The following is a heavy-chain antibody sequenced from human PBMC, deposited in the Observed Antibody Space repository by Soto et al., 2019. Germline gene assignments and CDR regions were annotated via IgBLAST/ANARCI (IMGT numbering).Heavy chain of an antibody. CDR1: GFTFSSYA. CDR3: VATLECYYDSSGYYPSPYFDY. CDR2: ISSNGGST. D-gene: IGHD3-22*01. V-gene: IGHV3-64D*06. Sequence: GGSLRLSCSASGFTFSSYAMHWVRQAPGKGLEYVSAISSNGGSTYYADSVRGRFTISRDNSKNTLYLQMSSLRAEDTAVYYCVATLECYYDSSGYYPSPYFDYWGQGTLVTVSS. J-gene: IGHJ4*02.